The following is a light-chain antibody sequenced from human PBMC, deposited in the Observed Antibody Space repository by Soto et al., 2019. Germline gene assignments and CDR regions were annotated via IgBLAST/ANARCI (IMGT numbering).Light chain of an antibody. CDR1: HSVGSL. V-gene: IGKV3-11*01. CDR2: FAS. Sequence: EIVLTQCPASLSVSPGDRATLSCRASHSVGSLLAWCQQKPGQAPMLLMYFASNRATGIPPRFSGIGSGTDFTLTIDSLEHEDFAVYYCQQRSAWTWTFGQGTKVDIK. CDR3: QQRSAWTWT. J-gene: IGKJ1*01.